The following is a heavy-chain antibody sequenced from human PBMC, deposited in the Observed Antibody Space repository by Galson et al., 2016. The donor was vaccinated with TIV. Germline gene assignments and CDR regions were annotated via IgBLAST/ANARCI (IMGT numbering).Heavy chain of an antibody. Sequence: SLRLSCAASGFTVSTNYMSWVRQAPGKGLEWVSVIYSGGITYYADSVKGRFTISRDNSKNTLYLQMNSLRADDTAVYFCARSGATSIFGVSVNYYGMDVWGQGTTVTVSS. J-gene: IGHJ6*02. CDR2: IYSGGIT. CDR3: ARSGATSIFGVSVNYYGMDV. V-gene: IGHV3-66*01. D-gene: IGHD3-3*01. CDR1: GFTVSTNY.